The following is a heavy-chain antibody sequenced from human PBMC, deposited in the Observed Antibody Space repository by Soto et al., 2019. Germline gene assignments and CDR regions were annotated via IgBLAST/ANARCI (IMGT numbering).Heavy chain of an antibody. CDR1: GFTFSSYS. Sequence: EVQLVESGAGLVKPGGSLRLSCAASGFTFSSYSMNWVRQAPGKGLEWVSSISSSSSYIYYADSVKGRFTISRDNAKNSLYLQMNSLRAEDTAVYYCARGYHYYDSSGYDKWDAFDIWGQGTMVTVSS. CDR2: ISSSSSYI. V-gene: IGHV3-21*01. CDR3: ARGYHYYDSSGYDKWDAFDI. J-gene: IGHJ3*02. D-gene: IGHD3-22*01.